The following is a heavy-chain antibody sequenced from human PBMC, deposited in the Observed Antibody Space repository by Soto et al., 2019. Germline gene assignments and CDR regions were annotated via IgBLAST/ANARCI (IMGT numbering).Heavy chain of an antibody. CDR3: ARVRVTACSYYYYGMDV. J-gene: IGHJ6*02. Sequence: QVQLVQSGAEVKKPGSSVKVSCKASGGTFSSYAISWVRQAPGQGLEWMGGIIPIFGTANYAQKFQGRVTITEDESTSTAYMEVSRLGSEDTVVYYCARVRVTACSYYYYGMDVWGQGTTVTVSS. V-gene: IGHV1-69*01. CDR1: GGTFSSYA. D-gene: IGHD2-21*02. CDR2: IIPIFGTA.